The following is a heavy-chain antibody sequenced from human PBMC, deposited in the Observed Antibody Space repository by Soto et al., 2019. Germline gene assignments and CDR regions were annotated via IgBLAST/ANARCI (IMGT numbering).Heavy chain of an antibody. CDR1: GGTFSSYA. CDR2: IIPIFGTA. CDR3: ARRRGGAYNSGYDSSYSYGMDV. D-gene: IGHD5-12*01. Sequence: SVKVSCKASGGTFSSYAISWVRQAPGQGLEWMGGIIPIFGTANYAQKFQGRVTITADESTSTSYMELSSLRSEDTAVYYCARRRGGAYNSGYDSSYSYGMDVWGQGTTVTVCS. J-gene: IGHJ6*02. V-gene: IGHV1-69*13.